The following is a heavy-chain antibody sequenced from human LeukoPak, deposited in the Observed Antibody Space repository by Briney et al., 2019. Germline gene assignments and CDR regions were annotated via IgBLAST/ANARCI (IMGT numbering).Heavy chain of an antibody. J-gene: IGHJ5*02. CDR3: ATLSPGNRISGNNWFDP. Sequence: ASMKVSCKVSGYTLTELSMHWVRQAPGKWLEWMGGFDPEDGETIYAQKFQGRVTMTEDTSTDTAYMELSSLRSEDTAVYYCATLSPGNRISGNNWFDPWGQGTLVTVSS. CDR2: FDPEDGET. D-gene: IGHD3-10*01. V-gene: IGHV1-24*01. CDR1: GYTLTELS.